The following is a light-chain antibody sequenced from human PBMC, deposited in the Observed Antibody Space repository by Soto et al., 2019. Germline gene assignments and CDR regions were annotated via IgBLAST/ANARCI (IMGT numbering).Light chain of an antibody. CDR3: SSYAGSNKSV. J-gene: IGLJ1*01. CDR1: SSDVGGYNY. CDR2: EVS. Sequence: LTQPPSASGSPGQSVTISCTGTSSDVGGYNYVSWYQQHPGKAPKLMIYEVSKRPSGVPDRFSGSKSGNTASLTVSGLQPEDEADYYYSSYAGSNKSVFGTGTKV. V-gene: IGLV2-8*01.